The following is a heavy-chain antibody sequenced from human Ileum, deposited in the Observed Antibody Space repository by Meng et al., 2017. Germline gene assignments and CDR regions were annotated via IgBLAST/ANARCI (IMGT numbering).Heavy chain of an antibody. CDR1: GFTFSSSW. CDR3: ARDPAFSAFDI. J-gene: IGHJ3*02. CDR2: INQDGSVK. Sequence: GESLKISCAASGFTFSSSWMAWVRQTPGKGLEWVANINQDGSVKNHGDSVKGRHPVSRDNAENSLYLHMTSVRVEDTAIYYCARDPAFSAFDIWGQGTTVTVSS. V-gene: IGHV3-7*03. D-gene: IGHD2-15*01.